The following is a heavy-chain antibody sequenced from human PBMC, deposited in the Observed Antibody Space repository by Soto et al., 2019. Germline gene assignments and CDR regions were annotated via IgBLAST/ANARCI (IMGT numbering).Heavy chain of an antibody. CDR3: ARVVVTIVRGEDAFDF. D-gene: IGHD3-10*01. Sequence: ASVKVSCKASGYTFTGYYMHWVRQAPGQGLEWMGWINPNSGGTNYAQKIQGWVTMTRDTSISTAYMELSRLRSDDTAVYYCARVVVTIVRGEDAFDFWGQGTMVTVSS. CDR2: INPNSGGT. V-gene: IGHV1-2*04. CDR1: GYTFTGYY. J-gene: IGHJ3*01.